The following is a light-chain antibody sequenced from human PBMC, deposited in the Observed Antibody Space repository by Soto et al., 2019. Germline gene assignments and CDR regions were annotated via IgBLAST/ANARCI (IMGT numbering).Light chain of an antibody. V-gene: IGLV1-44*01. J-gene: IGLJ3*02. Sequence: QSVLTQPPSASGTPGQRVTISCSGSSSNIGSNNVNWYQQLPGTAPKLLIYSNNQRPSGVPDRFSGSRSGTSASLAISGLQSEDEGDYYCAAWDDSLNGRGVFGGGTKVTVL. CDR2: SNN. CDR1: SSNIGSNN. CDR3: AAWDDSLNGRGV.